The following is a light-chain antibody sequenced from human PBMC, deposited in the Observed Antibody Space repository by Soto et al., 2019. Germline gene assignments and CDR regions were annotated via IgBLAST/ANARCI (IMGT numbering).Light chain of an antibody. Sequence: QSVSSQPTSTTCGPWPTVIITCIWSITNIESDDGVHWCQQRPGTAPKLLIVGNTIRPSGVPDRFSASTSGISASLAITGLQAEDEGEYYGQSYDSTLSARDVFGNGCKVTVL. CDR2: GNT. J-gene: IGLJ1*01. V-gene: IGLV1-40*01. CDR1: ITNIESDDG. CDR3: QSYDSTLSARDV.